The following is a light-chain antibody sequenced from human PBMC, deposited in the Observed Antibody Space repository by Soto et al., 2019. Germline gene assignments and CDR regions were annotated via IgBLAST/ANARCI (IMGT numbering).Light chain of an antibody. Sequence: GWTKSPGTLSLSPGDRATLSCRASQTVSNNYLAWCQQKPGQAPRVIMYGASRRATGIPDRFSGGGSGTDFTLTISRLEPEDFAVYFCQQYAGPPTPFGQGTRLAI. CDR2: GAS. V-gene: IGKV3-20*01. CDR1: QTVSNNY. J-gene: IGKJ5*01. CDR3: QQYAGPPTP.